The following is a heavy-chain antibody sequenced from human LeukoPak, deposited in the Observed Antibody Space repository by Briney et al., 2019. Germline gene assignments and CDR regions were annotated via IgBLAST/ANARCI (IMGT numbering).Heavy chain of an antibody. V-gene: IGHV3-21*01. CDR2: ISSSRSYI. CDR1: GFTFSSYS. CDR3: TRDGHYYDSSGYYYYFDY. D-gene: IGHD3-22*01. J-gene: IGHJ4*02. Sequence: PGGSLRLSCAASGFTFSSYSMNWVRQAPGKGLEWVSSISSSRSYIYYADSVKGRFTISRDNAKNSLYLQMNSLRAEDTAVYYCTRDGHYYDSSGYYYYFDYWGQGTLVTVSS.